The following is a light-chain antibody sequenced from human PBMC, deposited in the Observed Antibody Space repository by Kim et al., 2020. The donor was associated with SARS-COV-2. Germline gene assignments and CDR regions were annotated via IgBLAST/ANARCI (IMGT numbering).Light chain of an antibody. CDR3: LQHHSFPLT. CDR1: QGIRSD. CDR2: DAS. Sequence: DIQMTQSPSSLSASVGDRVTITCRTSQGIRSDLGWYQQRPGKAPKRLIYDASSLQSGVPSRFSGGGFGTEFTLTISSLQPEDFASYCCLQHHSFPLTFGQGTKLEIK. J-gene: IGKJ2*01. V-gene: IGKV1-17*01.